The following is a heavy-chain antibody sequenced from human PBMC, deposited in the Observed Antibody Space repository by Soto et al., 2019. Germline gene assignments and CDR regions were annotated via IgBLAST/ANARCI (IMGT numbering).Heavy chain of an antibody. D-gene: IGHD6-13*01. J-gene: IGHJ4*01. CDR1: GGSISSTNL. CDR3: ARSPRSIAAGGIDF. CDR2: IYHSGST. V-gene: IGHV4-4*02. Sequence: QVQLQESGPGLVKASGTLSLTCAVSGGSISSTNLWTWVRQPPGKGLEWIGEIYHSGSTNYNPSLKSRVTISVDKSKNHFSLKLSPVTAADTAVYYCARSPRSIAAGGIDFWGQGILVTVSS.